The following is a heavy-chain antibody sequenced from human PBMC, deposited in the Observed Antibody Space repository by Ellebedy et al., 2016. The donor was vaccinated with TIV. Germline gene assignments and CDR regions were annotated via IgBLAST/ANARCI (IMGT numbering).Heavy chain of an antibody. D-gene: IGHD6-19*01. CDR3: ARDWDNAGWYVEYFQH. CDR1: GFTFSSYA. J-gene: IGHJ1*01. V-gene: IGHV3-23*01. Sequence: GESLKISCAASGFTFSSYAMAWVRQAPGKGLEWVSSISGSGQNTYNPDSLKGRFTPFRDNSKKPLYLQMERLTAEDKAVYYCARDWDNAGWYVEYFQHWGQGALVTVSS. CDR2: ISGSGQNT.